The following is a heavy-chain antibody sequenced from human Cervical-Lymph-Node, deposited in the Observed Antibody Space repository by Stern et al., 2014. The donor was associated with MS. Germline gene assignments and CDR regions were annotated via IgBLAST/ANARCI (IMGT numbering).Heavy chain of an antibody. CDR2: AWYDGSTA. CDR3: ARGHIPYAYNYLFDY. Sequence: QVQLVQSGGGVVQPGTSLRLSCAASGFTFSSYGMHWVRQAPGKGLEWVALAWYDGSTAYYTNSVKGRFTISRDNSKNMLSLQMNSLTAEDTAVYYCARGHIPYAYNYLFDYWGQGTLVTVSS. D-gene: IGHD5-24*01. CDR1: GFTFSSYG. J-gene: IGHJ4*02. V-gene: IGHV3-33*01.